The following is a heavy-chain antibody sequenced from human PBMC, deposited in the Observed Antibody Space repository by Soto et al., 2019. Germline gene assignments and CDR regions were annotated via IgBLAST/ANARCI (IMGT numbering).Heavy chain of an antibody. D-gene: IGHD3-10*01. V-gene: IGHV1-69*01. CDR2: IIPIFGTA. J-gene: IGHJ6*02. CDR1: GGTFSSYA. CDR3: ARPSAGRRYYYYGMDV. Sequence: QVQLVQSGAEVKKPGSSVKVSCKASGGTFSSYAISWVRQAPGQGLEWMGGIIPIFGTANYAKKFQGRVTITADESTSTAYMELSSLRSEDTAVYYCARPSAGRRYYYYGMDVWGQGTTVTVSS.